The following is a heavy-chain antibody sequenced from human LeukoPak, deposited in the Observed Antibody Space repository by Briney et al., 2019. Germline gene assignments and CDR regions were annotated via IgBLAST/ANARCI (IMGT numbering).Heavy chain of an antibody. V-gene: IGHV3-66*01. CDR2: IYSGGST. CDR1: GFTVSSNY. Sequence: GGSLRLSCAASGFTVSSNYMSWVRQAPGKGLEWVSVIYSGGSTYYADSVKGRFTISRDNSKNTLYLQMNSLRAEDTAVYYRAKSPLDTAMVCDYWGQGTLVTVSS. J-gene: IGHJ4*02. CDR3: AKSPLDTAMVCDY. D-gene: IGHD5-18*01.